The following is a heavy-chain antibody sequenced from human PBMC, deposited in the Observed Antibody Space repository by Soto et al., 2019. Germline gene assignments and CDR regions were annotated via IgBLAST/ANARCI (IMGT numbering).Heavy chain of an antibody. Sequence: GSLRLSCISSGFTFRTYTMNWVRQAPGKGLEWVSGIRGFSPYTFYAESVKGRFTISRDNAKNSLYLQMTSLRAEDTAVYYCAGGNALDVWGQGTTVTVSS. CDR3: AGGNALDV. CDR2: IRGFSPYT. J-gene: IGHJ6*02. V-gene: IGHV3-21*01. CDR1: GFTFRTYT.